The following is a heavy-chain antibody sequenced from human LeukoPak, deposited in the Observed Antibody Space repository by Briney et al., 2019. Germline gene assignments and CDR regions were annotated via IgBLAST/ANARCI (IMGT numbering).Heavy chain of an antibody. V-gene: IGHV3-53*01. CDR3: ARDNVYGSGTEY. CDR1: GVAVSSSY. J-gene: IGHJ4*02. D-gene: IGHD3-10*01. Sequence: PGGSLRLSCAASGVAVSSSYMSWVRQAPGKGLEWVSIVYSDDIRYYVDSVKGRFSISRDTSRNTLYLQMNSLRAEDTAVYYCARDNVYGSGTEYWGQGTLVTVSS. CDR2: VYSDDIR.